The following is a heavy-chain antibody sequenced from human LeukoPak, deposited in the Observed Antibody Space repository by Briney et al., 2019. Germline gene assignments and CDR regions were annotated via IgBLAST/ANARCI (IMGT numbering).Heavy chain of an antibody. J-gene: IGHJ4*02. CDR2: ITASGGAT. CDR1: GFTFSSSA. V-gene: IGHV3-23*01. CDR3: ASSEHWLNYSDY. Sequence: GGSLRLSCAASGFTFSSSAMSWVRQVPGKGLEWVSAITASGGATLYADSVKGRFTISRDNSKNTLYLQMNSLRAEDTAVYYCASSEHWLNYSDYWGQGTLVAVS. D-gene: IGHD6-19*01.